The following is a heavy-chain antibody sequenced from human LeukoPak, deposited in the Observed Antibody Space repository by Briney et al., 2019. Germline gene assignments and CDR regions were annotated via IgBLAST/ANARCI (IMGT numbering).Heavy chain of an antibody. J-gene: IGHJ5*02. CDR2: ISYSGST. D-gene: IGHD3-16*02. CDR3: ARHYRDWFDP. Sequence: PSETLSLTCTVSGGSISPYYWSWIRQPPGKGLEWIEYISYSGSTNYNPSLKSRVTMSVDTSKNQLSLKLSSVTAADTAVYYCARHYRDWFDPWGQGTLVTVSS. V-gene: IGHV4-59*08. CDR1: GGSISPYY.